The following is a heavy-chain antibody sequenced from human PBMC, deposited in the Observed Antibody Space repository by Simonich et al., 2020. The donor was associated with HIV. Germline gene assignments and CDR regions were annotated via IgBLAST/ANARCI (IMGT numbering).Heavy chain of an antibody. CDR1: GYTFTDYY. CDR3: ATIPEYASSTGPQVYFDY. D-gene: IGHD6-6*01. Sequence: EVQLVQSGAEVKKPGATVKISCKVSGYTFTDYYIHWLQQAPGKGVEWTAGKELDGMGSVIPAEGEEVYAEKLQGRVTITADSSTDTSYMELSSLRSEDTAVYYCATIPEYASSTGPQVYFDYWGQGTLVTVSS. J-gene: IGHJ4*02. V-gene: IGHV1-69-2*01. CDR2: VIPAEGEE.